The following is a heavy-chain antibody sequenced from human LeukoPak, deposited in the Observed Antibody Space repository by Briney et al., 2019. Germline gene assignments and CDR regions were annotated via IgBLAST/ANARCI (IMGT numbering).Heavy chain of an antibody. CDR2: IYHSGST. V-gene: IGHV4-38-2*02. CDR1: GYSISSGYY. D-gene: IGHD2-15*01. Sequence: SETLSLTCTVSGYSISSGYYWGWIRQPPGKGLEWIGSIYHSGSTNSNPSLKSRVTVSVDTSKNLFSLKLSSVTAADTAVHYCARRLLGYCSGGSCYSGYFQHWGQGTLVTVSS. CDR3: ARRLLGYCSGGSCYSGYFQH. J-gene: IGHJ1*01.